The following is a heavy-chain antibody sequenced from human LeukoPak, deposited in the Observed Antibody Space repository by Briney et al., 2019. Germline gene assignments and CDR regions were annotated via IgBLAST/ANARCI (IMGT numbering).Heavy chain of an antibody. CDR3: AKDLRSSADSKMGAADY. D-gene: IGHD1-26*01. CDR1: GFTFSSHE. V-gene: IGHV3-48*03. J-gene: IGHJ4*02. CDR2: ISSSGSTI. Sequence: SGGSLRLSCAASGFTFSSHEMNWVRQAPGKGLEWVSYISSSGSTIYYADSVKGRFTISRDSSKNTLYLQMNSLRAEDTAVYYCAKDLRSSADSKMGAADYWGQGTLVTVSS.